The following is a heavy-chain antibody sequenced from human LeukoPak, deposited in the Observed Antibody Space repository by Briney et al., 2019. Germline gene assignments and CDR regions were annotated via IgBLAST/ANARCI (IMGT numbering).Heavy chain of an antibody. CDR1: GYTFTTYG. CDR3: AKDGGQQWLTNYYSYGMDV. D-gene: IGHD6-19*01. V-gene: IGHV1-18*01. J-gene: IGHJ6*02. CDR2: IKTYNGDT. Sequence: WASVTVSCRASGYTFTTYGINRVRQAPGQGLEWMGWIKTYNGDTNTAQKFQDRIIMTTDKSTGTAYMELRSLRSDDTAVYYCAKDGGQQWLTNYYSYGMDVWGQGTTVIVSS.